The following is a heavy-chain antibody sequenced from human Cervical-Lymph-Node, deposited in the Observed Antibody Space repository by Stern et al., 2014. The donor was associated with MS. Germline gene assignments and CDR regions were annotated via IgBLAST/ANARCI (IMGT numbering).Heavy chain of an antibody. CDR3: ARSDTAMANFDY. CDR2: IYYSGST. V-gene: IGHV4-59*01. J-gene: IGHJ4*02. CDR1: GGSISSYY. D-gene: IGHD5-18*01. Sequence: QLKLQESGPGLVKPSETLSLTCTVSGGSISSYYWSWIRQPPGKGLEWIGYIYYSGSTNYNPSLKSRVTISVDTSKNQFSLKLSSVTAADTAVYYCARSDTAMANFDYWGQGTLVTVSS.